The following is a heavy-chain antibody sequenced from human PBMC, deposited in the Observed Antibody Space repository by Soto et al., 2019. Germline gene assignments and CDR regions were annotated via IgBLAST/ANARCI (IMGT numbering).Heavy chain of an antibody. D-gene: IGHD1-26*01. Sequence: QVQLQESGPGLVKPSETLSLTCTVSGDSMTKYYWSWIRQPAGKGLEWIGRIDTSGSTNYNPSLKSRVTTSIDTSNNHFALKLKSVTAADTAVYFCARTVGAAYYFDFWGQGALVTVSS. CDR2: IDTSGST. J-gene: IGHJ4*02. V-gene: IGHV4-4*07. CDR1: GDSMTKYY. CDR3: ARTVGAAYYFDF.